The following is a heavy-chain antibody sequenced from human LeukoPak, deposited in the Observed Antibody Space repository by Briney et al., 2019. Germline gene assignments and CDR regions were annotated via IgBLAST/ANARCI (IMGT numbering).Heavy chain of an antibody. V-gene: IGHV5-51*01. J-gene: IGHJ4*02. CDR3: ARRDCSSTSCYTGAFDY. CDR1: GYSFASYW. D-gene: IGHD2-2*02. Sequence: GESLKISCKGSGYSFASYWIGWVRQMPGKGLEWMGIIYPGDSDTRYSPSFQGQVTISADNSISTAYLQWSSLKASDTAMYYCARRDCSSTSCYTGAFDYWGQGTLVTVSS. CDR2: IYPGDSDT.